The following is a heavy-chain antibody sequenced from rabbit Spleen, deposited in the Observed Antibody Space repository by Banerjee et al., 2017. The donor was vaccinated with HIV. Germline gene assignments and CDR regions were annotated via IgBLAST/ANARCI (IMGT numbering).Heavy chain of an antibody. CDR3: ARGSAAMTMVITGFYFNL. V-gene: IGHV1S40*01. CDR1: GFSFSSGYY. J-gene: IGHJ4*01. Sequence: QSLEESGGDLVKPGASLTLTCTASGFSFSSGYYMCWVRQAPGKGLEWVACIGISSGTTYYTAWVNGRFTISKTSPTTVTLQMTSLTAADTATYFCARGSAAMTMVITGFYFNLWGPGTLVTVS. D-gene: IGHD2-1*01. CDR2: IGISSGTT.